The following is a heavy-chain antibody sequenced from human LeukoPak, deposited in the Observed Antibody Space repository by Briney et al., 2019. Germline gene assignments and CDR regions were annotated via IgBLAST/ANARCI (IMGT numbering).Heavy chain of an antibody. Sequence: GSSGKVSCKASGGTFSSYTISWVRQAPGQGLEWMGRIIPILGIANYAQKFQGRVTITADKSTSTAYMELSSLRSEDTAVYYCARALAAPNNWFDPWGQGTLVTVSS. CDR2: IIPILGIA. J-gene: IGHJ5*02. D-gene: IGHD6-6*01. V-gene: IGHV1-69*02. CDR3: ARALAAPNNWFDP. CDR1: GGTFSSYT.